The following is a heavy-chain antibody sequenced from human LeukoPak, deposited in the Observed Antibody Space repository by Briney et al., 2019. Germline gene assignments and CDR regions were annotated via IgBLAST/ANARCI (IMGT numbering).Heavy chain of an antibody. V-gene: IGHV3-30*04. Sequence: PGGSLRLSCAASGFTFSSYAMHWVRQAPGKGLEWVAVISYDGSNKYYADSVKGRFTISRDNSKNTLYLQMNSLRAEDTAVYYCASSWGDTAPGYMDVWGKGTTVTVSS. J-gene: IGHJ6*03. CDR3: ASSWGDTAPGYMDV. CDR1: GFTFSSYA. CDR2: ISYDGSNK. D-gene: IGHD5-18*01.